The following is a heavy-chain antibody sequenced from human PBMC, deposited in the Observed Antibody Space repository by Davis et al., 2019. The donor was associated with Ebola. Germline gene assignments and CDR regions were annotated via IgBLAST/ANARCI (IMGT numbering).Heavy chain of an antibody. V-gene: IGHV4-34*01. CDR1: GGSFSGYY. CDR2: INHSGST. CDR3: ARRGLYYGMDV. D-gene: IGHD3-10*01. Sequence: MPSETLSLTCAVYGGSFSGYYWSWIRQPPGKGLEWIGEINHSGSTNYNPSLKSRVTISVDTSKNQFSLKLSSVTAADTAVYYCARRGLYYGMDVWGQGTTVTVSS. J-gene: IGHJ6*02.